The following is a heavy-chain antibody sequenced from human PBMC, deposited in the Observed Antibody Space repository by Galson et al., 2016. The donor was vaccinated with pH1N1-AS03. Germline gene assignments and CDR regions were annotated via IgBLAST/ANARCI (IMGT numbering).Heavy chain of an antibody. CDR3: ARGSYSSGWYRGRNAFDI. CDR1: GGSFNNYY. Sequence: ETLSLTCAVYGGSFNNYYWNWIRQSPGKGLAWVGEINHSGSTDYNPYLKSRVTISVDPSKNQISLNLNSLTAADTAVYYCARGSYSSGWYRGRNAFDIWGQGTMVTVSS. V-gene: IGHV4-34*01. CDR2: INHSGST. D-gene: IGHD6-19*01. J-gene: IGHJ3*02.